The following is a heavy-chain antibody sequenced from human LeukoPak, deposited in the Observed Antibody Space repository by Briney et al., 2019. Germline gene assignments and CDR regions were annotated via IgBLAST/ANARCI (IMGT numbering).Heavy chain of an antibody. Sequence: KTSETLSLTCGVSGGSISSTNWWTWVRQPPGKGLEWIVEFHLDGRTNYSPPLQRRLAMSVDFSENHLSLKLPSVTAAATAVYYCAREGGPYRPLDYTGQGLLVTVSS. J-gene: IGHJ4*02. CDR2: FHLDGRT. CDR3: AREGGPYRPLDY. V-gene: IGHV4-4*02. CDR1: GGSISSTNW.